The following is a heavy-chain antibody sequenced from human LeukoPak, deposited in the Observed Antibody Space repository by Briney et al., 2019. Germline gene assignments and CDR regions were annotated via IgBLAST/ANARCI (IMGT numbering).Heavy chain of an antibody. V-gene: IGHV1-69*01. CDR3: ARYNNHFYGLDY. CDR2: IIPIFGTA. J-gene: IGHJ4*02. CDR1: GGTFSSYA. D-gene: IGHD1-14*01. Sequence: GASVKVSCKASGGTFSSYAISWVRQAPGQGLEWMGGIIPIFGTANYAQKFQGRVTITADESTSTAYMELSSLRSEDTAVYYCARYNNHFYGLDYWGQGTLVTVSS.